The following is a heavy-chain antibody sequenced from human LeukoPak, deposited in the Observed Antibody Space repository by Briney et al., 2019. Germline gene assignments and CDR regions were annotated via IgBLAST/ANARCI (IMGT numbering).Heavy chain of an antibody. J-gene: IGHJ4*02. CDR3: ARAIEVGAMTPFDY. Sequence: PSETLSLACTVSGYSISSDYYWGWVRQPPGKGLEWIGSIYHSGSTYYNPSLKSRVTISVDASKNQFSLKLTSVTAADTAVYYCARAIEVGAMTPFDYWGQGTLVTVSS. CDR2: IYHSGST. D-gene: IGHD1-26*01. CDR1: GYSISSDYY. V-gene: IGHV4-38-2*02.